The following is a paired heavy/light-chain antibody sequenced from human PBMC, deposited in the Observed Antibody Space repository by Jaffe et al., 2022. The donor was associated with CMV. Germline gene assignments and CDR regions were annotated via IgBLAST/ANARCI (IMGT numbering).Heavy chain of an antibody. CDR1: GFTFHDYS. D-gene: IGHD3-16*01. J-gene: IGHJ4*02. CDR2: ITYNSGSV. V-gene: IGHV3-9*01. Sequence: EVQLVESGGGLVQPGRSLRLSCAASGFTFHDYSMHWVRQAPGKGLEWVSGITYNSGSVDYADSVKGRFTISRDNAMNSLYLQMNSLRPEDTALYYCAKDDFGSIDYWGQGTLITVSS. CDR3: AKDDFGSIDY.
Light chain of an antibody. CDR3: MQGTHWPLWT. V-gene: IGKV2-30*02. CDR1: QSLVHSDGNTY. Sequence: DVVMTQSPLSLPVTLGQPASISCRSSQSLVHSDGNTYLNWFQQRPGQSPRRLIYKVSNRDSGVPDRFSGSGSGTDFTLKISRVEAEDVGVYYCMQGTHWPLWTFGQGTKVEIK. CDR2: KVS. J-gene: IGKJ1*01.